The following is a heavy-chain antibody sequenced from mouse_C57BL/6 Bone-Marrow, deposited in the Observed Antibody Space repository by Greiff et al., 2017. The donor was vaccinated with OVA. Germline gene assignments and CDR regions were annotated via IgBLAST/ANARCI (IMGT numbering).Heavy chain of an antibody. D-gene: IGHD1-1*01. V-gene: IGHV2-6-1*01. CDR3: ARHRDYGSRGYYAMDY. Sequence: QVQLKESGPGLVAPSQSLSITCTASGFSLTSYGVHWVRQPPGKGLEWLVVIWSDGSTTYNSALKSRLSISKDNSKSQVFLKMNSLQTDDTAMYYCARHRDYGSRGYYAMDYWGQGTSVTVSS. J-gene: IGHJ4*01. CDR2: IWSDGST. CDR1: GFSLTSYG.